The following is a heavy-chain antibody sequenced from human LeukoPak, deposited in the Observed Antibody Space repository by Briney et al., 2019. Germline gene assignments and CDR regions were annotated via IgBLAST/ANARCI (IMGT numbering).Heavy chain of an antibody. J-gene: IGHJ5*02. CDR1: GFMFSSNW. V-gene: IGHV3-15*01. CDR2: IRSNSDGGTI. CDR3: ATDFYDTT. Sequence: GGSLRLSCAASGFMFSSNWMSWVRLAPGKGLEWVGRIRSNSDGGTIDYAAPVKGRFALSRDDSKNTLYLQMNSLQTEDTAVYYCATDFYDTTWGQGTLVTVSS. D-gene: IGHD3-22*01.